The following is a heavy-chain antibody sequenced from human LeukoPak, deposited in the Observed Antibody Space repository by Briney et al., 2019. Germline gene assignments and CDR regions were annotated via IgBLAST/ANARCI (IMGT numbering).Heavy chain of an antibody. CDR1: GYTFTGYY. Sequence: GASVKVSCKASGYTFTGYYMHWVRQAPGQGLEWAGWINPNSGGTNYAQKFQGRVTMTRDTSTSTVYMELSSLRSEDTAVYYCATASGSYYNWFDPWGQGTLVTVSS. CDR3: ATASGSYYNWFDP. V-gene: IGHV1-2*02. D-gene: IGHD1-26*01. J-gene: IGHJ5*02. CDR2: INPNSGGT.